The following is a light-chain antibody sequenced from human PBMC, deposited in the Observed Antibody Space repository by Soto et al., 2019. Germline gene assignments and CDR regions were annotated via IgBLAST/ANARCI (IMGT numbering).Light chain of an antibody. CDR2: EVS. CDR3: SSFTSRSNYV. V-gene: IGLV2-18*02. J-gene: IGLJ1*01. CDR1: SSDVGSYNR. Sequence: QSALTQPPSVSGSPGHAVAISCTGTSSDVGSYNRVAWYQQSPGTDPKLMIYEVSNRPSGVPDRFSGSKSGNTASLTISGLQAEDEADYSCSSFTSRSNYVFRTETKITVL.